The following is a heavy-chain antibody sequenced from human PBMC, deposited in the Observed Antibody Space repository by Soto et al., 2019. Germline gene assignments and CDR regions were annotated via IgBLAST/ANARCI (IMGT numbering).Heavy chain of an antibody. Sequence: QVQLQQWGAGLLKPSETLSLTCAVYGGSFSGYYWSWIRQPPGKGLEWIGEINHSGSTNYNPSLKSRVTISVDTSKNQFSLKLSSVTAADTAVYYCARVGGSSWQFDYWGQGTLVTVSS. CDR1: GGSFSGYY. CDR3: ARVGGSSWQFDY. V-gene: IGHV4-34*01. D-gene: IGHD6-13*01. J-gene: IGHJ4*02. CDR2: INHSGST.